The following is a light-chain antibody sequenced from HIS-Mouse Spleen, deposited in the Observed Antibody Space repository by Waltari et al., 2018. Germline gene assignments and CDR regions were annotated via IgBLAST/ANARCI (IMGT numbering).Light chain of an antibody. V-gene: IGLV2-8*01. CDR2: EVS. CDR3: SSYAGSNNVV. Sequence: QSALTQPPSASGSPGPSVTIPCTGTSRDVGGYHYVPWYQQHPGKAPKLMIYEVSKRPSGVPDRFSGSKSGKTASLTVSGLQAEDEADYYCSSYAGSNNVVFGGGTKLTVL. J-gene: IGLJ2*01. CDR1: SRDVGGYHY.